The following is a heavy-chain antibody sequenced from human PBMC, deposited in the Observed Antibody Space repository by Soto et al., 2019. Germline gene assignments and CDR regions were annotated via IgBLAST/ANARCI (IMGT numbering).Heavy chain of an antibody. Sequence: SDTLSLTCTVSGGSISSSGHYWGWVRQPPGKGLEWIGTIHFSGDAYYNPSLKSRVTISVDTSKSQFSLKLNSVTAADTALYYCSRHYCSGGSCYYYGMDVWGQGTTVTVSS. V-gene: IGHV4-39*01. CDR2: IHFSGDA. D-gene: IGHD2-15*01. J-gene: IGHJ6*02. CDR1: GGSISSSGHY. CDR3: SRHYCSGGSCYYYGMDV.